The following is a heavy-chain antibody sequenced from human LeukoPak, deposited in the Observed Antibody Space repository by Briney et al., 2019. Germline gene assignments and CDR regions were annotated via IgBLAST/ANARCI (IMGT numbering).Heavy chain of an antibody. CDR1: GFTFSSYE. V-gene: IGHV3-48*03. CDR3: ATEGSRGWGFDY. Sequence: PGGSLRLSCAASGFTFSSYEMNWVRQAPGKGLEWVSYISSSGSTIYYADSVKGRFTISRDNAKNSLYLQMNSLRAEDTAVYYCATEGSRGWGFDYWGQGTLVTVSS. J-gene: IGHJ4*02. CDR2: ISSSGSTI. D-gene: IGHD6-19*01.